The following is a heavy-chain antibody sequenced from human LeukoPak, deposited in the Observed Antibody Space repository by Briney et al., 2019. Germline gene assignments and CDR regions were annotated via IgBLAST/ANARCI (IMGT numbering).Heavy chain of an antibody. V-gene: IGHV3-7*01. J-gene: IGHJ4*02. CDR1: RFTFSSYW. D-gene: IGHD1-26*01. Sequence: XGSLRLSCAASRFTFSSYWMSWVRQAPGKGLEWVANIKQDGSEKYYVDSVKGRFTISRDNAKNSLYLQMNSLRAEDTAVYYCARGGIVGATAFDYWGQGTLVTVSS. CDR3: ARGGIVGATAFDY. CDR2: IKQDGSEK.